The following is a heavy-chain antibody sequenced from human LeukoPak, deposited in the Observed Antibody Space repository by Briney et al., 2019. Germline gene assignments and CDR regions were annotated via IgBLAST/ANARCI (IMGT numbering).Heavy chain of an antibody. CDR1: GGSISSSSYY. J-gene: IGHJ4*02. Sequence: SETLSLTCTVSGGSISSSSYYWGWIRQPPGKGLEWIGSIYYSGSTYYNPSLKSRVTISVDTSKNQFSLKLSSVTAADTAVYYCARAEDFYGDYGKDPFDYWGQGTLVTVSS. V-gene: IGHV4-39*07. CDR2: IYYSGST. CDR3: ARAEDFYGDYGKDPFDY. D-gene: IGHD4-17*01.